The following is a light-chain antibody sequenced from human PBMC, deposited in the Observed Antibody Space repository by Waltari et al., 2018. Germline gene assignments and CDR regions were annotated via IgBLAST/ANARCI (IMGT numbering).Light chain of an antibody. J-gene: IGKJ3*01. V-gene: IGKV1D-13*01. CDR2: YGK. CDR3: QQGNNYPFT. Sequence: IPMSQSPSSLAAYVGDRFPITCRASQDISSHLNWYQQKPGKAPNLLIFYGKNLASGVPSRFSGSGSGTEFTLTITSLQPEDFATYYCQQGNNYPFTFGPGTKLAIK. CDR1: QDISSH.